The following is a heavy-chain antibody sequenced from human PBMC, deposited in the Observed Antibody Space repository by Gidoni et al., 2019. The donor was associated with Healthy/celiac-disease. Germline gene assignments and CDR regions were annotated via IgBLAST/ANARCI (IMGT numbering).Heavy chain of an antibody. CDR2: ISWNSGSI. J-gene: IGHJ3*02. CDR3: AKDISKGDYLYAFDI. V-gene: IGHV3-9*01. D-gene: IGHD4-17*01. Sequence: EVQLVASGGGLVQPGRSLRLSCAASGFTFDDYAMHWVRQAPGKGLEWVSGISWNSGSIGYADSVKGRFTISRDNAKNSLYLQMNSLRAEDTALYYCAKDISKGDYLYAFDIWGQGTMVTVSS. CDR1: GFTFDDYA.